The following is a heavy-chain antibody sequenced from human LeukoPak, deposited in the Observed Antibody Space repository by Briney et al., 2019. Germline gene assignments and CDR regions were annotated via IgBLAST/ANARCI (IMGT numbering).Heavy chain of an antibody. CDR2: IIPIFGTA. V-gene: IGHV1-69*05. D-gene: IGHD3-22*01. CDR3: ARELKYYYDSSGYYDY. Sequence: ASVKVSCKASGGTFSSYAISWVRQAPGQGLEWMGRIIPIFGTANYAKKFQGRVTITTDESTSTAYMELSSLRSEDTAVYYCARELKYYYDSSGYYDYWGQGTLVTVSS. CDR1: GGTFSSYA. J-gene: IGHJ4*02.